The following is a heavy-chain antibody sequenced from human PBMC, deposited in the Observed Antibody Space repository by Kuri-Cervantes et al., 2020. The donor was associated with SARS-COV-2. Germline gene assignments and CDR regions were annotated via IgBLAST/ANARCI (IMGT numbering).Heavy chain of an antibody. CDR1: GFTFSSYS. Sequence: GESLKIPCAASGFTFSSYSMNWVRQAPGKGLEWVSSISSSSSYIYYADSVKGGFTIPRDNAKNTLYLQMNSLSAEDTAVYYCARDRDPYSNPAYFELWGRGTLVTVSS. CDR3: ARDRDPYSNPAYFEL. D-gene: IGHD4-11*01. V-gene: IGHV3-21*01. J-gene: IGHJ2*01. CDR2: ISSSSSYI.